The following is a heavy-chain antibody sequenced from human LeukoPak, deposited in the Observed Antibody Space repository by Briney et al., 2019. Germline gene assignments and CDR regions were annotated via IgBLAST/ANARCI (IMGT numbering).Heavy chain of an antibody. CDR1: GGSFSGYY. J-gene: IGHJ5*02. V-gene: IGHV4-34*01. D-gene: IGHD3-10*01. CDR2: INHSGST. CDR3: ARGFVGYYYGSGIPKNWFDP. Sequence: PSETLSLTCAVYGGSFSGYYWSWIRQPPGKGLEWIGEINHSGSTNYNPSLKSRVTISVDTSKNQFSLKLSSVTAADTAVYYCARGFVGYYYGSGIPKNWFDPWGQGTLVTVSS.